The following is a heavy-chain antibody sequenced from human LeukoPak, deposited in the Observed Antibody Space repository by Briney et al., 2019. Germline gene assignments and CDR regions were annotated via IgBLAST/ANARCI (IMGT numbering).Heavy chain of an antibody. V-gene: IGHV4-34*01. D-gene: IGHD6-13*01. CDR1: GGSFSGYY. J-gene: IGHJ5*02. CDR3: ASLIAAAGTDWFDP. CDR2: INHSGST. Sequence: SETLSLTCAVYGGSFSGYYWSWIRQPPGKGLEWIGEINHSGSTNYNPSLKSRVTISVDTSKNQFSLKLSSVTAADTAVYCCASLIAAAGTDWFDPWGQGTLVTVSS.